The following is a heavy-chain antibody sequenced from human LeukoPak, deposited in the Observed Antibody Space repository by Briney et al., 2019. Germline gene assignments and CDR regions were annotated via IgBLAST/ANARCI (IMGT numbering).Heavy chain of an antibody. J-gene: IGHJ4*02. CDR2: IIPIFGTA. CDR1: GGTFSSYA. CDR3: ARGVAARGPDY. Sequence: SVKVSCXASGGTFSSYAISWVRQAPGQGLAWMGRIIPIFGTANYAQKFQGRVTITTDESTSTAYMELSSLRSEDTAVYYCARGVAARGPDYWGQGTLVTVSS. V-gene: IGHV1-69*05. D-gene: IGHD6-6*01.